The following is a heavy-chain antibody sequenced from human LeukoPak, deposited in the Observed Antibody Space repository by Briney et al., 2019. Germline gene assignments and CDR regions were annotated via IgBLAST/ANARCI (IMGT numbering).Heavy chain of an antibody. CDR2: IWYDGSNK. CDR3: ARGRYSSGSQYYFDY. CDR1: GFTFSNYG. D-gene: IGHD3-22*01. J-gene: IGHJ4*02. Sequence: AGGSLRLSCAASGFTFSNYGMHWVRQAPGKGLEWVAVIWYDGSNKYYADSVKGRFTLSRDNAKNSLYLQMNSLRAEDTAVYYCARGRYSSGSQYYFDYWGQGILVTVSS. V-gene: IGHV3-33*03.